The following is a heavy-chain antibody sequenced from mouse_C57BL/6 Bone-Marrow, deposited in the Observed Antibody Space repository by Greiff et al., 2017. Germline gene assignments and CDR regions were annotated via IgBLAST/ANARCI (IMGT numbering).Heavy chain of an antibody. D-gene: IGHD2-3*01. CDR1: GYAFSSSW. V-gene: IGHV1-82*01. CDR3: ARGGWLLTWFAY. CDR2: IYPGDGDT. J-gene: IGHJ3*01. Sequence: VQLQQSGPELVKPGASVKISCTASGYAFSSSWMNWVKQRPGKGLEWIGRIYPGDGDTNYNVKFKGKATLTADKSSSTAYMQLSSLTSEDSAVYFCARGGWLLTWFAYWGQGTLVTVSA.